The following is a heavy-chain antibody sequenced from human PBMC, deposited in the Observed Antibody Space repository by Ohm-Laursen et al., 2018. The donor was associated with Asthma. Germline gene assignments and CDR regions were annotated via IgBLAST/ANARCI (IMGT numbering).Heavy chain of an antibody. CDR1: GGTFNRYA. D-gene: IGHD1-1*01. Sequence: SVKVSCKASGGTFNRYAINWVRQAPGQGLEWMGGIIPIFGTAKCAQKFQGKVTITADESTSTAYMELSSLRSEDTAVYYCAIVSTTTGAYDYWGQGTLVTVSS. J-gene: IGHJ4*02. CDR2: IIPIFGTA. V-gene: IGHV1-69*13. CDR3: AIVSTTTGAYDY.